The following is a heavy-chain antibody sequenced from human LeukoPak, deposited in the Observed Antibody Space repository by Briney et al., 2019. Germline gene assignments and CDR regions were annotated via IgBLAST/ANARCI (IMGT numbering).Heavy chain of an antibody. J-gene: IGHJ6*02. CDR3: ARGGSGWYYYYYYGMDV. CDR2: INSSGSTI. D-gene: IGHD6-19*01. V-gene: IGHV3-48*03. CDR1: GFTFSSYE. Sequence: PGGSLRLSCAASGFTFSSYEMNWVRQAPGKGLEWVSYINSSGSTIYYADSVKGRFTISRDNAKNSLYLQMNSLRAEDTAVYYCARGGSGWYYYYYYGMDVWGQGTTVTVSS.